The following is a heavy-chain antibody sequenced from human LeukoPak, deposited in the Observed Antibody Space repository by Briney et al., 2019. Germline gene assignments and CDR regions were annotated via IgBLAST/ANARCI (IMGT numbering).Heavy chain of an antibody. J-gene: IGHJ3*02. D-gene: IGHD2-15*01. CDR2: ISAYNGNT. Sequence: ASVKVSCKASGYTFTSYGISWVRQAPGQGLEWMGWISAYNGNTSYAQKLQGRVTMTTDTSTSTAYMELRSLRSDDTAVYYCARGGYFGYCSGGSCPDAFDIWGQGTMVTVSS. V-gene: IGHV1-18*01. CDR3: ARGGYFGYCSGGSCPDAFDI. CDR1: GYTFTSYG.